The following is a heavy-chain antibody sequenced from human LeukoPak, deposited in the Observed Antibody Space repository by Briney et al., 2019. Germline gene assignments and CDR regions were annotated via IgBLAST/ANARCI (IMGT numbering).Heavy chain of an antibody. CDR3: ARGGGMITFGGVIAPFDY. D-gene: IGHD3-16*02. J-gene: IGHJ4*02. V-gene: IGHV4-59*12. CDR1: GGSISSYY. CDR2: IYYSGST. Sequence: SETLSLTCTVSGGSISSYYWSWIRQPPGKGLEWIGYIYYSGSTNYNPSLESRVTISVDTSKNQFSLKLSSVTAADTAVYYCARGGGMITFGGVIAPFDYWGQGTLVTVSS.